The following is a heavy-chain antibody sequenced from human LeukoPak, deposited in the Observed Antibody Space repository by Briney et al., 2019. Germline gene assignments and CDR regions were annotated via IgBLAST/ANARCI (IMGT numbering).Heavy chain of an antibody. CDR2: ISGSGGST. Sequence: GGSLRLSCAASGFTFSSYAMSWVRQAPGKGLEWVSAISGSGGSTYYADSVKGRFTISRDNSKNTLYLQMNSLRAEDTAVYHCATGYCSSTSCPNWFDPWGQGTLVTVSS. J-gene: IGHJ5*02. V-gene: IGHV3-23*01. D-gene: IGHD2-2*01. CDR1: GFTFSSYA. CDR3: ATGYCSSTSCPNWFDP.